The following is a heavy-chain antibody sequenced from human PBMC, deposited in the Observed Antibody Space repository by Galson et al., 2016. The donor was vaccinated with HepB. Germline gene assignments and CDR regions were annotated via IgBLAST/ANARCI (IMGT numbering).Heavy chain of an antibody. J-gene: IGHJ6*02. D-gene: IGHD2-2*01. CDR1: GYTFTNYA. V-gene: IGHV1-3*01. CDR2: INAGNGNT. CDR3: ARLSWLVVIPAAMSFDYGMDV. Sequence: SVKVSCKASGYTFTNYAMHWVRQAPGQRLEWMGWINAGNGNTKYSQKFQGRVTITRDTSASTAYMDLSSLRSEDTAVYYCARLSWLVVIPAAMSFDYGMDVWGQGTTVTV.